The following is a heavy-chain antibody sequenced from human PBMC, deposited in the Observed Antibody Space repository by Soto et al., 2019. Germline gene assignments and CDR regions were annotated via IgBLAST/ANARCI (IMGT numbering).Heavy chain of an antibody. D-gene: IGHD2-21*02. CDR3: ARPPHLGVTAIYVY. J-gene: IGHJ4*02. Sequence: GESLKISCKVSGGSFLKHWLAWVRQKPGTGQEWMGIIYTDDSDTRYSPSFRGQVTISVDKSSSTAYLEWSSLKSSDSAIYYCARPPHLGVTAIYVYWGQGTLVTVSS. V-gene: IGHV5-51*01. CDR1: GGSFLKHW. CDR2: IYTDDSDT.